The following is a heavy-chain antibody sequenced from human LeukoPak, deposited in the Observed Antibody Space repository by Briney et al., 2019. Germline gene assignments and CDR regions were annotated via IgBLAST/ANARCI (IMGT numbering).Heavy chain of an antibody. J-gene: IGHJ4*02. V-gene: IGHV4-34*01. CDR2: INHSGST. Sequence: PSETLSLTCAVYGGSSSGYYWSWIRQPPGKGLEWIGEINHSGSTNYNPSLKSRVTISVDTSKNQFSLKLSSVTAADTAVYYCAGFNVVVPAANIVWGQGTLVTVSS. D-gene: IGHD2-2*01. CDR3: AGFNVVVPAANIV. CDR1: GGSSSGYY.